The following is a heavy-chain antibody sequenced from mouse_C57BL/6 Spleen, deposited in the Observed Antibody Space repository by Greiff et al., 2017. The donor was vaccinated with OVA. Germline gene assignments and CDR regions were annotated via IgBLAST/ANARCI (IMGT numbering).Heavy chain of an antibody. V-gene: IGHV5-9*01. D-gene: IGHD1-1*01. J-gene: IGHJ2*01. CDR2: ISGGGGNT. CDR3: ASLHYYGSRYFDY. CDR1: GFTFSSYT. Sequence: EVQGVESGGGLVKPGGSLKLSCAASGFTFSSYTMSWVRQTPEKRLEWVATISGGGGNTYYPDSVKGRFTISRDNAKNTLYLQMSSLRSEDTALYYCASLHYYGSRYFDYWGQGTTLTVYS.